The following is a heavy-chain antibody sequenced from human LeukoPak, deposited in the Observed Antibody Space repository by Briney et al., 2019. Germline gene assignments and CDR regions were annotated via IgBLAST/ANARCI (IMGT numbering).Heavy chain of an antibody. Sequence: HPGGSLRLSCAASGFNFIVYSMNWVRQAPGKGLEWISYIGISSGNTKYADSVKGRFTISRDKARNSLYLQMNSLRVEDTAVYYCARDHRYAFDNWGHGTLVTVSS. CDR2: IGISSGNT. CDR1: GFNFIVYS. V-gene: IGHV3-48*01. J-gene: IGHJ4*01. D-gene: IGHD5-12*01. CDR3: ARDHRYAFDN.